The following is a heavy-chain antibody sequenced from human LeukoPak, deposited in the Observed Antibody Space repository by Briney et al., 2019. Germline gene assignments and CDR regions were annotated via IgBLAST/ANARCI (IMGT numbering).Heavy chain of an antibody. CDR1: GFIFNNFA. Sequence: GGSLRLSCAASGFIFNNFALNWVRQAPGKGLEWVSDISDSGGDTYYADSVRGRFTISRDNFKNTLYLQMNSLRADDTAIYYCARVIRYGSGNYYYFDYWGQGTLVTVSS. J-gene: IGHJ4*02. CDR2: ISDSGGDT. D-gene: IGHD3-10*01. V-gene: IGHV3-23*01. CDR3: ARVIRYGSGNYYYFDY.